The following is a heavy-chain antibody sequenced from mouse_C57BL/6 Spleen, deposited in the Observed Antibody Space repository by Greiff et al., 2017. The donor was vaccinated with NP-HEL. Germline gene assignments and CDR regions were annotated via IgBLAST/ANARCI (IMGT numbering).Heavy chain of an antibody. J-gene: IGHJ4*01. V-gene: IGHV1-15*01. CDR2: IDPETGGT. CDR1: GYTFTDFE. CDR3: TRRYSYAMDY. Sequence: QVQLKESGAELVRPGASVTLSCKASGYTFTDFEMHWVKQTPVHGLEWIGAIDPETGGTAYNQKFKGKAILTADKSSSTAYMELRSLTSEDSAVYYCTRRYSYAMDYWGQGTSVTVSS.